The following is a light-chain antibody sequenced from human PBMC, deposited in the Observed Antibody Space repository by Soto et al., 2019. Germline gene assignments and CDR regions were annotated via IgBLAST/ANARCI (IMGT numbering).Light chain of an antibody. CDR2: DAS. CDR1: HDVSRN. V-gene: IGKV1-33*01. J-gene: IGKJ4*01. CDR3: QQYNSMLS. Sequence: DIQMTQSPSSLYASVGDRVTIACQSSHDVSRNLNWFQQQPGEAPKLLIYDASKLERGVPSRFSGSVSGTHFTFTISSLQPEDVATYYFQQYNSMLSFGGGT.